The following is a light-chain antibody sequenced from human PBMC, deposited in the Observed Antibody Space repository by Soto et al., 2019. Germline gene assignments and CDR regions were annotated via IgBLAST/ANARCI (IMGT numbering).Light chain of an antibody. CDR1: QSVRNNY. CDR3: QRYGGSPPHS. Sequence: EIVLTQSPGTLSLSPGEGATLSCRASQSVRNNYMAWFQQKPGQAPRLLISGASSRATGIPDRFSGSGSGTDFTLSISRLESEDFAVYYCQRYGGSPPHSFGQGTRLE. J-gene: IGKJ2*03. CDR2: GAS. V-gene: IGKV3-20*01.